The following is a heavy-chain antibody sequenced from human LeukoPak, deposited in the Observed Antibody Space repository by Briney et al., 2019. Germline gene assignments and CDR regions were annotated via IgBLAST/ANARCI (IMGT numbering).Heavy chain of an antibody. CDR2: INSDGSST. CDR3: ARAPYYYDTSGFLI. J-gene: IGHJ3*02. D-gene: IGHD3-22*01. Sequence: PGGSLRLSCAASGFTFSSYWMHWVRQAPGKGLVWVSRINSDGSSTTYVDSVKGRFTISRDNAKNTLYLQMNSLRAEDTAVYYCARAPYYYDTSGFLIWGQGTMVTVSS. V-gene: IGHV3-74*01. CDR1: GFTFSSYW.